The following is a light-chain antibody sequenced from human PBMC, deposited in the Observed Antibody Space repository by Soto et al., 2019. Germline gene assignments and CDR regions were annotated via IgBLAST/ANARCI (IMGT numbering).Light chain of an antibody. CDR3: QQSYNTPWT. CDR2: AAS. CDR1: QGISSY. V-gene: IGKV1-8*01. Sequence: AIRMTQSPSSLSASTGDRVTITCRASQGISSYLAWYQQKPGKAPKVLIYAASSLQSGVPSRFSGSGSGTGFTLTISSLQPEDFATYFCQQSYNTPWTFGQGTKVDIK. J-gene: IGKJ1*01.